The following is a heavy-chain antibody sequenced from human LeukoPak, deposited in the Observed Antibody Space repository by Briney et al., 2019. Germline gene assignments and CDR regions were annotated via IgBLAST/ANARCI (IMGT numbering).Heavy chain of an antibody. Sequence: TGGSLRLSCAASGFSVGSNYMTWVRQAPGKGLEWVSLIYSGGSTYYADSVKGRFTISRDNYLQMNSLRAEDTAVYYCAKVRRQSSGYYYGFDYWGQGTLVTVSS. CDR3: AKVRRQSSGYYYGFDY. J-gene: IGHJ4*02. CDR2: IYSGGST. D-gene: IGHD3-22*01. CDR1: GFSVGSNY. V-gene: IGHV3-66*01.